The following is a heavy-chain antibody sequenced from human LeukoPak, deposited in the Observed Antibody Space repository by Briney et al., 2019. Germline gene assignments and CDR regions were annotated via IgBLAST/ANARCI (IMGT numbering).Heavy chain of an antibody. Sequence: SVKVSCKASGYTFTSYYMHWVRQAPGQGLEWMGGIIPIFGTANYAQKFQGRVTITTDESTSTAYMELSSLRSEDTAVYYCARVWGRGYSYGYFDYWGQGTLVTVSS. J-gene: IGHJ4*02. V-gene: IGHV1-69*05. CDR2: IIPIFGTA. D-gene: IGHD5-18*01. CDR3: ARVWGRGYSYGYFDY. CDR1: GYTFTSYY.